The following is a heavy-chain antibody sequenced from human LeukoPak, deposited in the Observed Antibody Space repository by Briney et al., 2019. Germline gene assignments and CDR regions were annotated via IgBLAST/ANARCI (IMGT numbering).Heavy chain of an antibody. CDR2: IYYSGST. Sequence: PSETLSLTCTASGGSISSYYWSWIRQPPGKGLEWIGYIYYSGSTNYNPSLKSRVTISVDTSKNQFSLKLSSVTAADTAVYYCARAYSSSWYFNWFDPWGQGTLVTVSS. CDR1: GGSISSYY. V-gene: IGHV4-59*08. CDR3: ARAYSSSWYFNWFDP. J-gene: IGHJ5*02. D-gene: IGHD6-13*01.